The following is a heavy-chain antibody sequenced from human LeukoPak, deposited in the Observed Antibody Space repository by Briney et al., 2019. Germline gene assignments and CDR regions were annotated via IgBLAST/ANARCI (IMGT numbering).Heavy chain of an antibody. D-gene: IGHD5-12*01. CDR2: INPNSGGT. J-gene: IGHJ4*02. CDR1: GYTFTGYY. CDR3: ARASKRGYSGYSFDY. Sequence: ASVKVSCKASGYTFTGYYMHWVRQAPGQGLEWMGWINPNSGGTNFAQKFQGRVTMTRDTSISTAYMELSRLRSDDTAVYYCARASKRGYSGYSFDYWGQGTLVIVSS. V-gene: IGHV1-2*02.